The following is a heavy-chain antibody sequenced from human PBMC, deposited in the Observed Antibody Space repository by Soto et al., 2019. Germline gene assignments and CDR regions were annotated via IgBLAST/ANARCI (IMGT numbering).Heavy chain of an antibody. V-gene: IGHV1-18*01. J-gene: IGHJ4*02. D-gene: IGHD3-16*02. CDR3: ARDRLMITFGGVIVPMFDY. CDR2: ISAYNGNT. Sequence: ASVKVSCKASGYTFTSYGISWVRQAPGQGLEWMGWISAYNGNTNYAQKLQGRATMTTDTSTSTAYMELRSLRSDDTAVYYCARDRLMITFGGVIVPMFDYWGQGTLVTVSS. CDR1: GYTFTSYG.